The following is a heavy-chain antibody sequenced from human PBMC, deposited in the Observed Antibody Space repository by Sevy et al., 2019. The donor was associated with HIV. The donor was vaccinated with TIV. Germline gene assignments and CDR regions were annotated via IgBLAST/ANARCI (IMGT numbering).Heavy chain of an antibody. J-gene: IGHJ3*02. CDR3: ARDFADSGSSWSPDAFDI. V-gene: IGHV3-7*01. Sequence: GGSLRLSCAASGFTFSSYWMSWVRQAPGKGLEWVANIKQDGSEKYYVDFVKGRLTNSRDNAKNSLYLQMNSLRAEDTAVYYCARDFADSGSSWSPDAFDIWGQGTMVTVSS. D-gene: IGHD6-13*01. CDR1: GFTFSSYW. CDR2: IKQDGSEK.